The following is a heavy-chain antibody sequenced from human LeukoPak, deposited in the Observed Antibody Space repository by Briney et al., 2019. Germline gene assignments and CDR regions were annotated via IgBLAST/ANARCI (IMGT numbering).Heavy chain of an antibody. CDR2: INWNGGST. Sequence: GGSLRLSCAASGFTFDDYGMSWVRQAPGKGLEWVSGINWNGGSTGYADSVKGRFTISRDNAKNSLYLQMNSLRAEDTALYYCARDYCSSTSCYFGDSPGYYYYGMDVWGQGTTVTVSS. CDR1: GFTFDDYG. CDR3: ARDYCSSTSCYFGDSPGYYYYGMDV. D-gene: IGHD2-2*01. J-gene: IGHJ6*02. V-gene: IGHV3-20*04.